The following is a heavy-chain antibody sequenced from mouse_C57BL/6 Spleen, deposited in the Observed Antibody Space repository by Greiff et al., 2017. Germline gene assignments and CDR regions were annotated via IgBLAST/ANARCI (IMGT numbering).Heavy chain of an antibody. D-gene: IGHD3-3*01. Sequence: QVHVKQPGAELVKPGASVKLSCKASGYTFTSYWMHWVKQRPGQGLEWIGMIHPNSGSTNYNEKFKSKATLTVDKSSSTAYMQLSSLTSEDSAVYYCAKSGAPRAYFDYWGQGTTLTVSS. J-gene: IGHJ2*01. CDR1: GYTFTSYW. CDR3: AKSGAPRAYFDY. CDR2: IHPNSGST. V-gene: IGHV1-64*01.